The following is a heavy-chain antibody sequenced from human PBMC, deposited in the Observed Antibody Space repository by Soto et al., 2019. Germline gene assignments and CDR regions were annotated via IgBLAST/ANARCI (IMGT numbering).Heavy chain of an antibody. Sequence: QVQLVESGGGVVQPGRSLRLSCAASGFTFSSYGMHWVRQAPGKGLEWVAVISYDGSNKYYADSVKGRFTISRDNSKNTLYLQMNSLRAEDTAVYYCAKDLVVGATPGLGDYYYYYGMDVWGQGTTVTVSS. CDR3: AKDLVVGATPGLGDYYYYYGMDV. CDR1: GFTFSSYG. D-gene: IGHD1-26*01. CDR2: ISYDGSNK. J-gene: IGHJ6*02. V-gene: IGHV3-30*18.